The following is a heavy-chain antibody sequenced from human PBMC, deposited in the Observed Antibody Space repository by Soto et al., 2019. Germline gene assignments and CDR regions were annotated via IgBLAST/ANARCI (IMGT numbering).Heavy chain of an antibody. CDR2: MNPNSGNT. CDR3: AVLAAAGRPVLDY. J-gene: IGHJ4*02. D-gene: IGHD6-13*01. V-gene: IGHV1-8*01. Sequence: ASVKVSCKASGYPFTSYDINRVRQATGQGLEWMGWMNPNSGNTGYAQKFQGRVTMTRNTSISTAYMELSSLRSEDTAVYYCAVLAAAGRPVLDYWGQGTLGTGSS. CDR1: GYPFTSYD.